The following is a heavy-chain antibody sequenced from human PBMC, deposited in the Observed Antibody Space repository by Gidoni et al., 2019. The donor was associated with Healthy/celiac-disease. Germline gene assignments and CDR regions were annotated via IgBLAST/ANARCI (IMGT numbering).Heavy chain of an antibody. CDR1: GGSISSYY. V-gene: IGHV4-59*08. Sequence: QVQLQESGPGLVKPSATLSLTCTVSGGSISSYYLSWIRQPPGKGLEWIGYIYYSGSTNYNPSLKSRVTISVDTSKNQFSLKLSSVTAADTAVYYCARQPDYYDSSGFDYWGQGTLVTVSS. D-gene: IGHD3-22*01. CDR3: ARQPDYYDSSGFDY. J-gene: IGHJ4*02. CDR2: IYYSGST.